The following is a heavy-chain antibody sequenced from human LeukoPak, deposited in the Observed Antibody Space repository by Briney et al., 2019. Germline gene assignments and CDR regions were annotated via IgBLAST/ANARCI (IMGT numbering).Heavy chain of an antibody. J-gene: IGHJ6*03. CDR3: ATGPRRYFDWLLGYYYMDV. CDR2: FDPEDGET. D-gene: IGHD3-9*01. V-gene: IGHV1-24*01. CDR1: GYTLTELS. Sequence: ASVKVSCKVSGYTLTELSMHWVRQAPGKGLEWMGGFDPEDGETIYAQKFQGRVTMTEDTSTDTAYMELSSLRSEDTAVYYCATGPRRYFDWLLGYYYMDVWGKGTTVTVSS.